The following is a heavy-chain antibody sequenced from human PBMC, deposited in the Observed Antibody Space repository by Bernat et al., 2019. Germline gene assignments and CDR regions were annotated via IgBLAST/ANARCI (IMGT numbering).Heavy chain of an antibody. D-gene: IGHD3-16*02. V-gene: IGHV3-23*04. Sequence: EVQLVESGGRLVQPGGPLRLSCIDSGFTFTTFAMSWVRQAPGKGLEWVSAITGSAGTTYYEDFEKGRFTISKANSRSALILQMNSLRDEDTAVYYCAKDASTDCRLWGSYRPRYWGQGTLVTVSS. J-gene: IGHJ4*02. CDR1: GFTFTTFA. CDR2: ITGSAGTT. CDR3: AKDASTDCRLWGSYRPRY.